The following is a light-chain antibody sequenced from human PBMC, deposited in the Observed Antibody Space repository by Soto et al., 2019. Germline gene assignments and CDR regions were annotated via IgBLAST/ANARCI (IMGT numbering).Light chain of an antibody. J-gene: IGKJ4*01. CDR1: QSLLHSNGYNY. CDR2: LGS. V-gene: IGKV2-28*01. CDR3: MQALQTPRLT. Sequence: DIVMTQSPLSLPVTPGEPASISCRSSQSLLHSNGYNYLDWYLQKPGQSPQLLIYLGSTRASGVPDRFSGSGSGTDFTLKISRVEAEDVGVYYCMQALQTPRLTFGGGTKVEIK.